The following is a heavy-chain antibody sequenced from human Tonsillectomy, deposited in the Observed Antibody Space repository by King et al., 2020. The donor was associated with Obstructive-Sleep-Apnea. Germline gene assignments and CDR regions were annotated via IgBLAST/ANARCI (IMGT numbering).Heavy chain of an antibody. J-gene: IGHJ4*02. Sequence: QLVQSGVEVKKPGASVKVSCKASGYTFSSYGISWVRQAPGQGLEWMGWISAYNGNTNYAQNLQGRVTMTTDTSTTTAYMELRSLRSDDTAVYYGARSPLGISGFDYWGQGTLVTVSS. CDR1: GYTFSSYG. V-gene: IGHV1-18*01. D-gene: IGHD3-16*01. CDR3: ARSPLGISGFDY. CDR2: ISAYNGNT.